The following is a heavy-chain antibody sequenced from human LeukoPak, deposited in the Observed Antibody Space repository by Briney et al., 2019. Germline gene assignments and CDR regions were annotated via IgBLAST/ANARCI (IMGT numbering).Heavy chain of an antibody. CDR2: IWYDGSNK. J-gene: IGHJ4*02. D-gene: IGHD2-15*01. CDR1: GFTFSSYG. V-gene: IGHV3-33*03. Sequence: PGRSLRLSCAASGFTFSSYGMHWVRQAPGKGLEWVAVIWYDGSNKYYADSVKGRFTISRDNAKNSLYLQMNSLRAEDTALYYCAKSGRYCSGGSCYSGFNDYWGQGTLVTVSS. CDR3: AKSGRYCSGGSCYSGFNDY.